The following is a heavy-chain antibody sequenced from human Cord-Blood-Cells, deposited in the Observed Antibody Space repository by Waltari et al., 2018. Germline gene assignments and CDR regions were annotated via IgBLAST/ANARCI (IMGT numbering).Heavy chain of an antibody. D-gene: IGHD6-6*01. Sequence: EVQLVESGGGLIEPGGSQRLPCSPSGFTVSTNYMSWVRQAPGTGLGRGSVIYSGVRTYYADSVKGRFTISRDNSKNTLYLQMNSLRAEDTAVYYCARGIEYSSSSAAFDIWGQGTMVTVSS. CDR3: ARGIEYSSSSAAFDI. V-gene: IGHV3-53*01. CDR2: IYSGVRT. J-gene: IGHJ3*02. CDR1: GFTVSTNY.